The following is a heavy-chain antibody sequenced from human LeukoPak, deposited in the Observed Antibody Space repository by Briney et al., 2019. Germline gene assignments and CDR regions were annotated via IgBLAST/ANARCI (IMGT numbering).Heavy chain of an antibody. Sequence: PSETLSLTCAVYGGSFSGYYWSWIRQPPGKGLEWIGEINHSGSTNYNPSLKSRVTISVDTSKNQFSLKLSSVTAADTAVYYCARGSAGVAKGQSSGMDVWGQGTTVTVSS. CDR2: INHSGST. D-gene: IGHD3-10*01. CDR1: GGSFSGYY. J-gene: IGHJ6*02. V-gene: IGHV4-34*01. CDR3: ARGSAGVAKGQSSGMDV.